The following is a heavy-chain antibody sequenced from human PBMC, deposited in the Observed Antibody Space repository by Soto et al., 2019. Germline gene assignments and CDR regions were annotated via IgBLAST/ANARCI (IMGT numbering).Heavy chain of an antibody. CDR2: IHPGDSDT. J-gene: IGHJ5*02. Sequence: GESLKISCQGSGYSFTNYWAGWVRQIPGRGLEWMGIIHPGDSDTRYSPFFQGQVTISADKSISTAYLQWSSLKASDTAMYYCARHNRYSSTWFEGWFDPWGQGTLVTVSS. V-gene: IGHV5-51*01. CDR1: GYSFTNYW. D-gene: IGHD6-13*01. CDR3: ARHNRYSSTWFEGWFDP.